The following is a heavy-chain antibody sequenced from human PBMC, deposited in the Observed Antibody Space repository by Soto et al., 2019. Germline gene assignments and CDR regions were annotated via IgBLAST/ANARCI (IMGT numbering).Heavy chain of an antibody. CDR3: ASTPNLYGDYIGY. CDR1: GFTFISYS. D-gene: IGHD4-17*01. Sequence: PWGSLRLSCAASGFTFISYSINWCRHAPGKGLEWVSSISSSSSYIYYADSVKGRFTISRDNAKNSLYLQMNSLRAEDTAVYYCASTPNLYGDYIGYWGQGTLVTVSS. V-gene: IGHV3-21*01. CDR2: ISSSSSYI. J-gene: IGHJ4*02.